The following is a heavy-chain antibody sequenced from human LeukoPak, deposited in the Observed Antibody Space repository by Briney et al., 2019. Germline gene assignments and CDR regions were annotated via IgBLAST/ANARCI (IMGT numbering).Heavy chain of an antibody. CDR3: AKEGAYSSSSGYFDY. D-gene: IGHD6-6*01. J-gene: IGHJ4*02. Sequence: PGGSLRLPCAASGFTFSSYAMSWVRQAPGKGLEWVSAISGSGGSTYYADSVKGRFTISRDNSKNTLYLQMNSLRAEDTAVYYCAKEGAYSSSSGYFDYWGQGTLVTVSS. CDR1: GFTFSSYA. V-gene: IGHV3-23*01. CDR2: ISGSGGST.